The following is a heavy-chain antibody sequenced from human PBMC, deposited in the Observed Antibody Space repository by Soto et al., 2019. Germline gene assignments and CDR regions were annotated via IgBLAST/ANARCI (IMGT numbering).Heavy chain of an antibody. Sequence: PGGSLRLSCAASGFTFSRYWMHWVRQGPGKGLLWVSRISSDGSSANYADSVKGRFTISRDNAKNTVYLQMNSLRAGDTAVYYCSLWYYDSRGYFHYDYWGQGTPVTVSS. D-gene: IGHD3-22*01. J-gene: IGHJ4*02. CDR2: ISSDGSSA. CDR1: GFTFSRYW. V-gene: IGHV3-74*01. CDR3: SLWYYDSRGYFHYDY.